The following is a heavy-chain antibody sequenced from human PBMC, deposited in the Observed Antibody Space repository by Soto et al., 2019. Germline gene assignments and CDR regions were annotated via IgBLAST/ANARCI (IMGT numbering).Heavy chain of an antibody. V-gene: IGHV2-5*02. CDR1: GFSLTTTGVG. Sequence: QITLRESSPSLVKPTETLTLTCTFSGFSLTTTGVGVGWIRQPPGKALEWLAVVFWDGGERYSPSLKSRVTITKDTSKDQVVLTMTNMDPADTATYYCTQVYGSGSWGWYFHSWGQGTLVTVSS. CDR3: TQVYGSGSWGWYFHS. J-gene: IGHJ4*02. D-gene: IGHD1-26*01. CDR2: VFWDGGE.